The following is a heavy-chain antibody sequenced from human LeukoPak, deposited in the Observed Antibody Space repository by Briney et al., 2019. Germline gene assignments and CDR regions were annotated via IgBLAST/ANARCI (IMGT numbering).Heavy chain of an antibody. CDR2: IKQDGSEK. D-gene: IGHD2-15*01. CDR1: GFTFSSYW. CDR3: AREDLGYCSGGSCYDPPAFDY. V-gene: IGHV3-7*01. J-gene: IGHJ4*02. Sequence: PGGSLRLSCAASGFTFSSYWMSWVRQAPGKGLEWVANIKQDGSEKNYVDSVKGRFTISRDNAKNSLYLQMNSLRAEDTAVYYRAREDLGYCSGGSCYDPPAFDYWGQGTLVTVSS.